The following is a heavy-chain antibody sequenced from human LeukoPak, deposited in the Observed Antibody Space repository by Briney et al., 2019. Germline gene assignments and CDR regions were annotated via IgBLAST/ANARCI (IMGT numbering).Heavy chain of an antibody. Sequence: ASVKVSCKASGYTFTSYAMHWVRQAPGQRLEWMGWINAGNGNTKYSQEFQGRVTITRDTSTSTAYMELSSLRSEDTAVYYCARGLQETLAWLKALSAFDIWGQGTMVTVSS. J-gene: IGHJ3*02. CDR3: ARGLQETLAWLKALSAFDI. CDR2: INAGNGNT. V-gene: IGHV1-3*03. D-gene: IGHD5-24*01. CDR1: GYTFTSYA.